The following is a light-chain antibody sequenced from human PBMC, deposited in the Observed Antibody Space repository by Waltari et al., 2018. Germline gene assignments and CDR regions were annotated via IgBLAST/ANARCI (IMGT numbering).Light chain of an antibody. V-gene: IGKV3-11*01. Sequence: EIVLTQSQATLSLSPGERATLSCRASQSVSTYLAWYQQRPGQAPRLLIYDSSNRATVIPARFSGSGSETDFTLTISSLEPEDFAVYYCQQRYKWPLTFGGGSKVEI. CDR2: DSS. CDR3: QQRYKWPLT. J-gene: IGKJ4*01. CDR1: QSVSTY.